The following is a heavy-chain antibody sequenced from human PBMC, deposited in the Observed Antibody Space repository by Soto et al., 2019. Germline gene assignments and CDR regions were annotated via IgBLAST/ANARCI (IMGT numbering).Heavy chain of an antibody. CDR1: GDSVACNSAA. Sequence: SQTLSLTCAISGDSVACNSAAWNWIRQSPSRGLEWLGRTYYRSKWYNDYAVSVKSRITINPDTSKNQFSLQLNSVTPEDTAVYYCARASSRGYDILTGYYYFDYWGQGTLVTVSS. V-gene: IGHV6-1*01. CDR2: TYYRSKWYN. J-gene: IGHJ4*02. D-gene: IGHD3-9*01. CDR3: ARASSRGYDILTGYYYFDY.